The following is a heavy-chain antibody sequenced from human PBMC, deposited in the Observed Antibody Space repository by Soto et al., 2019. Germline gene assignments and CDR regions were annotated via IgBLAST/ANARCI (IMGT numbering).Heavy chain of an antibody. J-gene: IGHJ6*02. V-gene: IGHV3-23*05. CDR2: MNGAATST. CDR3: ARGGADHYNYGMDV. Sequence: PGGSLRLSCAASGFTLTTYAMTWVRQPPGKGLEWVSSMNGAATSTSYADSVKGRFTTSRDNSKNTLYLEMNTLRAEDTAVYYCARGGADHYNYGMDVWGQETTVTVSS. CDR1: GFTLTTYA. D-gene: IGHD3-10*01.